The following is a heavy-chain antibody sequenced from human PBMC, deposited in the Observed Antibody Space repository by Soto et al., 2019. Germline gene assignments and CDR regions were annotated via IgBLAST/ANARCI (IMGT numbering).Heavy chain of an antibody. Sequence: PXESLGLSCAASGFTFTRYRMNWVRQAPGKGLEWVSSISSTTNYIYYGDSMKGRFTISRDNAKNSLYLEMNSLRAEDTAVYYCARESEDLTSNFDYWGQGTLVTVSS. CDR1: GFTFTRYR. J-gene: IGHJ4*02. V-gene: IGHV3-21*06. CDR2: ISSTTNYI. CDR3: ARESEDLTSNFDY.